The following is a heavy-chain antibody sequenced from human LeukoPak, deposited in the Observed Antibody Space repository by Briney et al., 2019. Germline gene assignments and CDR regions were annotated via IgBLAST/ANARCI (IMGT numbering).Heavy chain of an antibody. CDR1: GGSISNYY. CDR2: IYYSGST. J-gene: IGHJ4*02. V-gene: IGHV4-59*01. CDR3: ARVWDTAMATGFDY. Sequence: PSETLSPTCNVSGGSISNYYWSWIRQPPGKGLEWIGYIYYSGSTNYNPSLKSRVTISVDTSKNQFSLELSSVTAADTAVYYCARVWDTAMATGFDYWGQGTLVTVSS. D-gene: IGHD5-18*01.